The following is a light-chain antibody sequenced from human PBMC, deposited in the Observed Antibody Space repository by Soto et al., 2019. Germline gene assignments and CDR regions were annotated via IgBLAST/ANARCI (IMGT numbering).Light chain of an antibody. V-gene: IGLV1-51*01. J-gene: IGLJ2*01. CDR3: GAWDSSLSAVV. CDR2: ANS. Sequence: QSVLTQPPSVSAAPGQTVTISCSGRSSNIGNNYVAWYQHLPGTAPKLLIYANSQRPSGIPDRFSASKSGTSATLGITGLQTGDEADYYCGAWDSSLSAVVFGGGTKLTVL. CDR1: SSNIGNNY.